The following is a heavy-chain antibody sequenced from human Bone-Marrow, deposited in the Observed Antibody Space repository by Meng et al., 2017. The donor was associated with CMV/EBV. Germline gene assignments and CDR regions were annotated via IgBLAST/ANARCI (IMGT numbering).Heavy chain of an antibody. D-gene: IGHD6-6*01. CDR3: ASKRIAARGFDY. CDR1: GFTVSSNY. J-gene: IGHJ4*02. V-gene: IGHV3-53*01. CDR2: IYSGGST. Sequence: GESLKISCAASGFTVSSNYMSWVRQAPGKGLEWVSVIYSGGSTYYADSVKGRFTISRDNSKNTLYLQMNSLRAEDTAVYYCASKRIAARGFDYWGQGTLVTVPS.